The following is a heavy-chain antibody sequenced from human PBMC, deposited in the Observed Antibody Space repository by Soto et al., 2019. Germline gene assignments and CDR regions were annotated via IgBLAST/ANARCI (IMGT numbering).Heavy chain of an antibody. D-gene: IGHD6-25*01. Sequence: SETLSHTRPVSGCSISSYYWSWIRQPPGKGLEWIGYIHYSGSTNYNPSLKSRVTISVDTSKNQFSLKLNSVTAADTAVYYCARPHGGSSGWDNWFDPWGQGTLVTVSS. CDR1: GCSISSYY. CDR3: ARPHGGSSGWDNWFDP. V-gene: IGHV4-59*01. J-gene: IGHJ5*02. CDR2: IHYSGST.